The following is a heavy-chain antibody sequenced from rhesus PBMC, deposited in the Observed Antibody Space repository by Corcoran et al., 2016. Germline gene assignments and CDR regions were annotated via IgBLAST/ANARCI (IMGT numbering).Heavy chain of an antibody. CDR3: AKDHTGVIMFDY. CDR1: GFTSGNSD. D-gene: IGHD3-22*01. J-gene: IGHJ4*01. CDR2: ISRGGSI. Sequence: EVQLVESGGGLVQPGGSLRLSCAAPGFTSGNSDLIWIRQAPGKGLEWVSYISRGGSIYYSDSVKGRFPISRDNAKNTLYLQMSSLRVEDTAVYYCAKDHTGVIMFDYWGQGVLVTVSS. V-gene: IGHV3S43*01.